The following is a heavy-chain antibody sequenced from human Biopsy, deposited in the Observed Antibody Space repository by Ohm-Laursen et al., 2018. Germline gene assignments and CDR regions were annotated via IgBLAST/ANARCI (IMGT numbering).Heavy chain of an antibody. V-gene: IGHV4-39*01. Sequence: SDTLSLTCTVSGGSISDSTYHWGWLRQSPGKGLEWIGNIYYSGNTDYSPSLKSRVTISVDTSNNQFSLMLRSVTAADTAVYYCARQVDFWSGYVDYWGQGTLVAVSS. J-gene: IGHJ4*02. CDR2: IYYSGNT. CDR3: ARQVDFWSGYVDY. CDR1: GGSISDSTYH. D-gene: IGHD3-3*01.